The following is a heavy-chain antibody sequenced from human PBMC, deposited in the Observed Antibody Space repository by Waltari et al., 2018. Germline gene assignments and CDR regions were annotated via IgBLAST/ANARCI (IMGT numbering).Heavy chain of an antibody. D-gene: IGHD6-19*01. CDR2: IGSSSSFM. Sequence: EVQLVESGGGLVKPGGSLRLSCAASGFKFSDYAMNWVRQAPGKGLAWVSSIGSSSSFMDYADSVRGRFTVSRDNAKNTLYLQMDTLRAEDTAVYYCAREGAEQWVVEDYGMDVWGQGTTVTVS. CDR1: GFKFSDYA. J-gene: IGHJ6*02. CDR3: AREGAEQWVVEDYGMDV. V-gene: IGHV3-21*02.